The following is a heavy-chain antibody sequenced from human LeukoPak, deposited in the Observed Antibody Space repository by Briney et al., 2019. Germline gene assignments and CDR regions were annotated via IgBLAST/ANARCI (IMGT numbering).Heavy chain of an antibody. Sequence: GGSLRLSCVASTFTFSSYWMHWVRQAPGKGLVWVSHINSDGSWTTYVDSVKGRFTISKDNAKNMVYLQMNNLRAEDTAVYYCVSFYETYWGRGTLVTVSS. D-gene: IGHD2-2*01. CDR1: TFTFSSYW. V-gene: IGHV3-74*01. J-gene: IGHJ4*02. CDR3: VSFYETY. CDR2: INSDGSWT.